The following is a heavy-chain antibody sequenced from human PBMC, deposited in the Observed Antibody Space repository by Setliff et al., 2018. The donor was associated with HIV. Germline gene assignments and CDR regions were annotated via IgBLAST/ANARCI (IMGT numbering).Heavy chain of an antibody. V-gene: IGHV4-4*09. Sequence: PSETLSLTCSVSGASISSYYWSWIRQPPGKGLEWIGYISPTGNTNYNPSLKSRVTISIDTSKSQFSLKLTSVTAADTAVYYCAREILSSSAIDYWGQGTLVTVSS. J-gene: IGHJ4*02. CDR3: AREILSSSAIDY. D-gene: IGHD6-6*01. CDR1: GASISSYY. CDR2: ISPTGNT.